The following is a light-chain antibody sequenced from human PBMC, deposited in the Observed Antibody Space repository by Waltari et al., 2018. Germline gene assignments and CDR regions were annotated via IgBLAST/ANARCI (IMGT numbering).Light chain of an antibody. J-gene: IGKJ4*01. CDR1: QGISSY. Sequence: DIQLTQSPSFLSASVGDRVTITCRASQGISSYLAWYQQKPGKAPKLLIYAASTLQSGVPSRFSGSGSGTEFTRTISSLQPEDFATYYCQQLNSYRLTFGGGTKVEIK. CDR3: QQLNSYRLT. V-gene: IGKV1-9*01. CDR2: AAS.